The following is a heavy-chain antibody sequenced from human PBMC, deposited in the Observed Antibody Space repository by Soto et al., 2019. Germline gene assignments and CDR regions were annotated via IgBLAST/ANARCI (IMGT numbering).Heavy chain of an antibody. CDR2: IIPIFGTA. J-gene: IGHJ6*02. CDR3: ASQRNYVYVWGVYPTEDYYGMDV. Sequence: GASVKVSCKASGGTFSSYAISWVRQAPGQGLEWMGGIIPIFGTANYAQKFQGRVTITADESTSTAYMELSSLRSEDTAVYYCASQRNYVYVWGVYPTEDYYGMDVGGQGTTVTVSS. CDR1: GGTFSSYA. D-gene: IGHD3-16*02. V-gene: IGHV1-69*13.